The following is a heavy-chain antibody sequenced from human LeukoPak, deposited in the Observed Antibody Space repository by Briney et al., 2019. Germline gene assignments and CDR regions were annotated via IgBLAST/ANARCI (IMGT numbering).Heavy chain of an antibody. D-gene: IGHD3-22*01. J-gene: IGHJ3*02. CDR2: ISSSSSYI. V-gene: IGHV3-21*01. CDR3: ARDGRDYYDSAKLDAFDI. Sequence: PGGSLRLSCAASGFTFSSYSMNWVRQAPGKGLEWVSSISSSSSYIYYADSVKGRFTISRDNAKNSLYLQMNSLRAEDTAVYYCARDGRDYYDSAKLDAFDIWGQGTMVTVSS. CDR1: GFTFSSYS.